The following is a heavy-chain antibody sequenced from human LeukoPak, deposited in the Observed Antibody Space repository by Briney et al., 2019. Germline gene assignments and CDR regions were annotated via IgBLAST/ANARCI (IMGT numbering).Heavy chain of an antibody. CDR3: AKGTAMVEYYFDY. D-gene: IGHD5-18*01. J-gene: IGHJ4*02. CDR1: GFTFDDYT. Sequence: HGGSLRLSCAASGFTFDDYTMHWVRQAPGRGLEWVSLISWDGGSTYYADSVKGRFTISRDNSKNSLYLQMNSLRTEDTALYYCAKGTAMVEYYFDYWGQGTLVTVSS. CDR2: ISWDGGST. V-gene: IGHV3-43*01.